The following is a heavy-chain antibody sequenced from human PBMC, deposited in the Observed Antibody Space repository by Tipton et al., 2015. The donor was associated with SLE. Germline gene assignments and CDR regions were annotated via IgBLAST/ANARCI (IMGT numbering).Heavy chain of an antibody. D-gene: IGHD1-26*01. J-gene: IGHJ4*02. CDR2: LYTTGST. CDR1: GGSITTGSYY. V-gene: IGHV4-61*02. CDR3: ARGGGSYYDY. Sequence: TLSLTCTVSGGSITTGSYYWSWIRQPAGKGLEWIGRLYTTGSTYYNPSLKSRVSMSVDTSKNQFSLGVTSVTAADTAVYYCARGGGSYYDYWGQGTLVTVSS.